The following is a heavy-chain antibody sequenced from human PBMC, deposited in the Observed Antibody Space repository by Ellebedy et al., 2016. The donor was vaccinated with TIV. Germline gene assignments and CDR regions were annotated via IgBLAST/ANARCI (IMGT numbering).Heavy chain of an antibody. V-gene: IGHV3-23*01. CDR1: GFTFTSYA. CDR2: INNSGMRT. D-gene: IGHD3-22*01. CDR3: AKGRGGGSDSSSPRYFFDY. Sequence: PGGSLRLSCAASGFTFTSYAMSWVRQAPGKGLEWVSTINNSGMRTYYADSVEGRFVISRDNSKKTLSLQMNSLRAEDTAVYYCAKGRGGGSDSSSPRYFFDYWGLGTLVTVSS. J-gene: IGHJ4*02.